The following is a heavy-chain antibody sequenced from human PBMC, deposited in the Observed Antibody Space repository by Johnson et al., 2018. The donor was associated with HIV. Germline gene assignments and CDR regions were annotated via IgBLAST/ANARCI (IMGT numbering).Heavy chain of an antibody. CDR1: GFTVSSNY. J-gene: IGHJ3*02. Sequence: VQLVESGGGLVQPGGSLRLSCAASGFTVSSNYMSWVRQAPGKGLEWVSVIYSGGSTYSADSVNGRFTISSDNSKNTLYLQMNSLRAEDTAVYYCSSSSPRDALNIGGQGTMVTVSS. V-gene: IGHV3-53*01. CDR3: SSSSPRDALNI. CDR2: IYSGGST.